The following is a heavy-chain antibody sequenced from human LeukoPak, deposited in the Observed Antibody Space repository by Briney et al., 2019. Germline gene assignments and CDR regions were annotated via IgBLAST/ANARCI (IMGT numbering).Heavy chain of an antibody. CDR2: IKEDGTEK. D-gene: IGHD3-22*01. CDR3: AREAEYYDSSGPNDY. CDR1: TFTFSNYW. V-gene: IGHV3-7*01. Sequence: PWGSLRLSCAASTFTFSNYWMSWVRQAPGKGLEWVANIKEDGTEKDYVDSVKGRFTISRDNAKNSLYLQMNSLRAEDTAVYYCAREAEYYDSSGPNDYWGQGTLVTVSS. J-gene: IGHJ4*02.